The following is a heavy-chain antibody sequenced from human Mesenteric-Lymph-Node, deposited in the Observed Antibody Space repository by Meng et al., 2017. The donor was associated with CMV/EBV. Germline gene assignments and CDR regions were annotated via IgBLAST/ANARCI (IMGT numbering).Heavy chain of an antibody. V-gene: IGHV3-30*03. Sequence: GESLKISCAASGFTFSTYGLHWVRQAPGKGLEWVAVISYDGSNKYYAESVKGRFTISRDNSKKTLYLQMISLRVEDTAVYYCARDSYQYDSSGTDYWGQGTRVTVSS. CDR2: ISYDGSNK. CDR1: GFTFSTYG. D-gene: IGHD3-22*01. CDR3: ARDSYQYDSSGTDY. J-gene: IGHJ4*02.